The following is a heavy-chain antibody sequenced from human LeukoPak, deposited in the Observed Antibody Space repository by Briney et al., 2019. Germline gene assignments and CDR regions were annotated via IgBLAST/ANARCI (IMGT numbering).Heavy chain of an antibody. J-gene: IGHJ4*02. Sequence: GGSLRLSCAASGFTFSSYAMSWVRQAPGKGLEWVSAISGSGGSTYYADSVKGRFTISRDNSKKTLYLQMNSLRAEDTAVYYCAKSIAARPLNFDYWGQGTLVTVSS. D-gene: IGHD6-6*01. CDR2: ISGSGGST. CDR1: GFTFSSYA. CDR3: AKSIAARPLNFDY. V-gene: IGHV3-23*01.